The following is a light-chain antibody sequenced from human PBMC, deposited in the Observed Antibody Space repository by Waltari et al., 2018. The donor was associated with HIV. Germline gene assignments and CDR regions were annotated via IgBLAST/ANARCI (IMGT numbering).Light chain of an antibody. Sequence: DIQMTQSPSSLSASVGDRVTITCRASQSISSYLNWYQQKPAKAPKLLICAASSLQSGVPSRFSGSGYGTDFTRTISSLQPEDFATYYCQQSYSTPYPFGQGTKLEIK. CDR1: QSISSY. CDR2: AAS. J-gene: IGKJ2*01. V-gene: IGKV1-39*01. CDR3: QQSYSTPYP.